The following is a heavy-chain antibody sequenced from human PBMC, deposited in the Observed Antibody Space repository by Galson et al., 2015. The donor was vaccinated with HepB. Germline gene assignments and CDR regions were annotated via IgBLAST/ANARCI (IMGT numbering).Heavy chain of an antibody. D-gene: IGHD3-22*01. CDR2: IWYDGSNK. CDR3: ARDPALYYYDSSGPEPFDY. J-gene: IGHJ4*02. CDR1: GFTFSSYG. V-gene: IGHV3-33*01. Sequence: SLRLSCAASGFTFSSYGMHWVRQAPGKGLEWVAVIWYDGSNKYYADSVKGRFTISRDNSKNTLYLQMNSLRAEDTAVYYCARDPALYYYDSSGPEPFDYWGQGTLVTVSS.